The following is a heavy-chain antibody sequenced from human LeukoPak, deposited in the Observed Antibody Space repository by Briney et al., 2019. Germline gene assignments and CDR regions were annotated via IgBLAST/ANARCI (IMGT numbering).Heavy chain of an antibody. CDR1: GFTFSSYE. D-gene: IGHD6-19*01. CDR3: ARDQYSSAFFDP. J-gene: IGHJ5*02. V-gene: IGHV3-48*03. CDR2: ISSSGSTI. Sequence: LAGGSLRLSCAASGFTFSSYEMNWVRQAPGKGLEWVSYISSSGSTIYYADSVKGRFTISRDNAKNSLYLQMNSLRAEDTAVYYCARDQYSSAFFDPWGQGTLVTVSS.